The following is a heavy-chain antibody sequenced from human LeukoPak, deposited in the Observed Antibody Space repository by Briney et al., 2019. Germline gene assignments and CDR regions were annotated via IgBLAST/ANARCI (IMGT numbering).Heavy chain of an antibody. J-gene: IGHJ4*02. CDR2: IYYSGIT. CDR3: ARLEAATGMFHFDY. V-gene: IGHV4-59*08. CDR1: GGSISSYY. Sequence: SETLSLTCTVSGGSISSYYWSWIRQPPGKGLEWIGYIYYSGITNYSPSLKSRVTPSVDTSKKQFSLKLSSVTAADTAVYYCARLEAATGMFHFDYWGQGILVTVSS. D-gene: IGHD6-13*01.